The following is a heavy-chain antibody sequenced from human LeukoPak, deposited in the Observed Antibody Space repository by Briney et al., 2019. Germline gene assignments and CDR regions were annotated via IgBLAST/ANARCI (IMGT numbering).Heavy chain of an antibody. V-gene: IGHV3-30*02. J-gene: IGHJ6*03. CDR3: AKDRDLYYYYYMDV. D-gene: IGHD3-10*01. Sequence: PGGSLRLSCAASGFTFSSYGMHWVRQAPGKGLEWVAFIRYDGSNKYYADSVKGRFTISRDNSKNTLYLQMNSLRAEDTAVYYCAKDRDLYYYYYMDVWGKGTTVTISS. CDR1: GFTFSSYG. CDR2: IRYDGSNK.